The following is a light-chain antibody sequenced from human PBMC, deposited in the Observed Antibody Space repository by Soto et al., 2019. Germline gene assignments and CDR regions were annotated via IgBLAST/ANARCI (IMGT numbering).Light chain of an antibody. CDR2: NVN. CDR1: ISNVGGYNY. J-gene: IGLJ2*01. CDR3: CSYGGTVV. Sequence: ALTQPRSVSGSPGQSVTISCTGSISNVGGYNYVSWYQQHPDEAPQLIIYNVNKRPSGVPDRFSGSKSGNTASLTISGLQAEDEADYYCCSYGGTVVFGGGTQLTVL. V-gene: IGLV2-11*01.